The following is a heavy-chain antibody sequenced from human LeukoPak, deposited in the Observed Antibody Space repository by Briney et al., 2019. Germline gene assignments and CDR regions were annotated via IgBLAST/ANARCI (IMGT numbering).Heavy chain of an antibody. CDR3: ARGLGGYDILTGYSPGHHNWFDP. CDR1: GYTFTGYY. D-gene: IGHD3-9*01. CDR2: INPNSGGT. V-gene: IGHV1-2*04. J-gene: IGHJ5*02. Sequence: GASVRVSCKASGYTFTGYYMHWVRQAPGQGLEWMGWINPNSGGTNYAQKFQGWVTMTRDTSISTAYMELSRLRSDDTAVYYCARGLGGYDILTGYSPGHHNWFDPWGQGTLVTVSS.